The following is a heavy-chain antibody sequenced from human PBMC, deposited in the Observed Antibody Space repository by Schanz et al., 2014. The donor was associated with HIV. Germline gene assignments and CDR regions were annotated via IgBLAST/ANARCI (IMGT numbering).Heavy chain of an antibody. CDR2: INHRGIT. D-gene: IGHD3-22*01. Sequence: QVQLHQWGAGLLKPSETLSLTCAVYGGSFSAYYWSWIRQPPGKGLEWIGEINHRGITNYNPSLESRVTISMDSSKNQFSLELTSVTAADTAVYYCARDNDPYYYDSRGYYDRLFDYWGQGTLVTVSS. CDR3: ARDNDPYYYDSRGYYDRLFDY. J-gene: IGHJ4*02. V-gene: IGHV4-34*01. CDR1: GGSFSAYY.